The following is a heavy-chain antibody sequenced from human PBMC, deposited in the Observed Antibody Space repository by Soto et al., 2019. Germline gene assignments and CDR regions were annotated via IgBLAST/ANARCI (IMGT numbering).Heavy chain of an antibody. CDR1: RFTFNTFA. V-gene: IGHV3-23*01. CDR2: INTGGGNT. Sequence: HPGGSLRLSCVTSRFTFNTFAMSWVRQDPGERQEWVSAINTGGGNTHYADSVKGRFTISRDNSKNTLYLQMDSLRAEDTAVYYCAKHTYSDFWPGHYYYLDFWGQGTLVTVSS. J-gene: IGHJ4*02. CDR3: AKHTYSDFWPGHYYYLDF. D-gene: IGHD3-3*01.